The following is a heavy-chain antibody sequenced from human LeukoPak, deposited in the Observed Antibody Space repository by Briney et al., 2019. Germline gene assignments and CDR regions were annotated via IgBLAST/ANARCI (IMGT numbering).Heavy chain of an antibody. CDR2: INPNSGGT. D-gene: IGHD2-2*01. CDR3: ARYCNSTSCFEAPSASYYFDY. J-gene: IGHJ4*02. CDR1: GYTFTGYY. Sequence: GAPVKVSCKASGYTFTGYYMHWLRQAPGQGLEWMGRINPNSGGTNYAQKFQGRVTMTRDTSISTAYMELSRLRSDDSAVYYCARYCNSTSCFEAPSASYYFDYWGQGTLVTVSS. V-gene: IGHV1-2*06.